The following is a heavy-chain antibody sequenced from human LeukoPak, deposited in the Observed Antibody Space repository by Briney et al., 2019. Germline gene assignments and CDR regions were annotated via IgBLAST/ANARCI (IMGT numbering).Heavy chain of an antibody. V-gene: IGHV3-30*02. Sequence: PGGSLRLSCAASGFTFSSYGMHWVRQAPGKGLEWVAFIRYDGSNKYYADSVKGRFTISRDNSKNTLYLRMNSLSAEDTALYYCAILSVPAAAAHNYWGQGTLVTVSS. CDR3: AILSVPAAAAHNY. CDR2: IRYDGSNK. D-gene: IGHD2-2*01. J-gene: IGHJ4*02. CDR1: GFTFSSYG.